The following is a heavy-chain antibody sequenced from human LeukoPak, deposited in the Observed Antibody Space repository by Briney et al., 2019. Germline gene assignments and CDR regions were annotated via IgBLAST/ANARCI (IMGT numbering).Heavy chain of an antibody. V-gene: IGHV1-18*01. Sequence: ASVKVSCKASGYTFTSYGISWARQAPGQGLEWMGWISAYNGNTNYAQKLQGRVTMTTDTSTSTAYMELRSLRSDDTAVYYCARGAEAGIPEDWFDPWGQGTLVTVSS. J-gene: IGHJ5*02. D-gene: IGHD6-13*01. CDR3: ARGAEAGIPEDWFDP. CDR2: ISAYNGNT. CDR1: GYTFTSYG.